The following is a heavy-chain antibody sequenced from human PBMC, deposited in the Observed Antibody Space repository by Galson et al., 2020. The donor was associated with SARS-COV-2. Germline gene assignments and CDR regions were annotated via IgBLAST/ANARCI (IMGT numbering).Heavy chain of an antibody. Sequence: ETSETLSLTCTVSGGSINSGGYYWSWVRQHPGKGLEWIGDLDYSGSTYYNPSLKSRVSISGDTSKTQFSLRLSSVTAADTAVYFCARKYYSDGPFDYRGQGTLVTVSS. J-gene: IGHJ4*02. CDR1: GGSINSGGYY. V-gene: IGHV4-31*03. CDR2: LDYSGST. CDR3: ARKYYSDGPFDY. D-gene: IGHD3-10*01.